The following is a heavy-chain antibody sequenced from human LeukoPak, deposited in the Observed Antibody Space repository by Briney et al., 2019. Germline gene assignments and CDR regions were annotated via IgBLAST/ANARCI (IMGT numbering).Heavy chain of an antibody. Sequence: SVKVSCKASGGTFSSYAISWVRQAPGQGLEWMGGIIPIFGTANYAQKFQGRVTITADESTSTAYMELSSLRSEDTAVYYCARQYPPYRPLTANQPYYFDYWGQGALVTVSS. V-gene: IGHV1-69*13. CDR3: ARQYPPYRPLTANQPYYFDY. D-gene: IGHD2-21*02. CDR1: GGTFSSYA. CDR2: IIPIFGTA. J-gene: IGHJ4*02.